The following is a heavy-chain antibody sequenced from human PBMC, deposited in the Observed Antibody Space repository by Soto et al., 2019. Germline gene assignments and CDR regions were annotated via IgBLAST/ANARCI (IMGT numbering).Heavy chain of an antibody. CDR2: MNPNSGNT. J-gene: IGHJ4*02. CDR3: ARCHGVAAGTPDFDY. D-gene: IGHD6-13*01. Sequence: QVQLVQSGAEVKKPGASVKVSCKASGYTFTSYDINWVRQATGQGLEGMGWMNPNSGNTGYAQKFQGRVTMTRNTSISTAYMELSSMRSEDTAVYYCARCHGVAAGTPDFDYWGQGTLVTVSP. V-gene: IGHV1-8*01. CDR1: GYTFTSYD.